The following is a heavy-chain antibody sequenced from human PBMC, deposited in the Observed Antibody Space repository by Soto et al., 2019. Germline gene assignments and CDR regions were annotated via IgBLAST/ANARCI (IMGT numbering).Heavy chain of an antibody. D-gene: IGHD3-16*01. CDR2: MNPGSGDT. CDR3: ARMATFGSLNWFDP. J-gene: IGHJ5*02. CDR1: GYSFTNND. Sequence: ASVKVSCKASGYSFTNNDVSWVRQATGQGLEWMGWMNPGSGDTGYAQKFQGRVTMTRDISIATAYMELSSLRSDDAAIYYCARMATFGSLNWFDPWGQGTLVTVSS. V-gene: IGHV1-8*01.